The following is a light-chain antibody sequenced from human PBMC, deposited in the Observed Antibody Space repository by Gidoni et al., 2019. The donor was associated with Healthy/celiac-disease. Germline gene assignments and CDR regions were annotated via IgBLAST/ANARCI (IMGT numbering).Light chain of an antibody. CDR2: DAS. J-gene: IGKJ5*01. V-gene: IGKV3-11*01. CDR3: QQRGSWPPIT. Sequence: IVLTQSPATLSLSPGERATLSCRASQSVNRYLAWYQQKPGQAPRLLIYDASNRATGIPARFSGSGSGTDFTLTISSLEPEDFAVYYCQQRGSWPPITFGQGTRLEIK. CDR1: QSVNRY.